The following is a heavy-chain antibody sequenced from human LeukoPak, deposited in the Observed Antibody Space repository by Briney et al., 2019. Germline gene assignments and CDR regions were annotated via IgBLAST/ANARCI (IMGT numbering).Heavy chain of an antibody. CDR3: GHWRLGELFFLY. Sequence: PGGSLRLSCAASGFTVSSNYMSWVRQAPGKGLEWVSAISGSGGSTYYADSVKGRFTISRDNSKNTLYLQMNSLRAEDTAVYYCGHWRLGELFFLYWGQGTLVTVSS. J-gene: IGHJ4*02. CDR1: GFTVSSNY. V-gene: IGHV3-23*01. CDR2: ISGSGGST. D-gene: IGHD3-16*01.